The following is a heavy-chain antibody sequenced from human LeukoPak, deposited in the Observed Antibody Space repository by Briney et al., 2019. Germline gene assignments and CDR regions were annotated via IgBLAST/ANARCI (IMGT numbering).Heavy chain of an antibody. CDR1: GDSVSNNSAA. Sequence: SQTLSLTCAISGDSVSNNSAAWNWIRQSPSRGLEWLGRTYHRSKWYDDYAVSMTSRITINADTSKNQFSLHLNSVTPEDTAVYYCARDGYSSTWYVFDVWGQETVVTVSS. J-gene: IGHJ3*01. V-gene: IGHV6-1*01. CDR3: ARDGYSSTWYVFDV. CDR2: TYHRSKWYD. D-gene: IGHD6-13*01.